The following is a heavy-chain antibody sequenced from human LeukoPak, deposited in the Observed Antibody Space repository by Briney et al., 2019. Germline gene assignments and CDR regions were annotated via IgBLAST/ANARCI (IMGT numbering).Heavy chain of an antibody. J-gene: IGHJ6*02. V-gene: IGHV3-30*03. D-gene: IGHD3-22*01. CDR3: ARDRREYYYDSSGYLDV. Sequence: GGSLRLSCAASGFIFSNSAMHWVRQAPGKGLEWVAVISYDGSNKYYADSVKGRFTISRDISKNTLYLQMNSLRAEDTAVYSCARDRREYYYDSSGYLDVWGQGATVTVSS. CDR1: GFIFSNSA. CDR2: ISYDGSNK.